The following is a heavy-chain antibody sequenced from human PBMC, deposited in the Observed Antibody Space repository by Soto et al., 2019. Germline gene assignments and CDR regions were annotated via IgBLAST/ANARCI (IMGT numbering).Heavy chain of an antibody. CDR2: IYPGDSDT. CDR1: GYSFTSYW. V-gene: IGHV5-51*01. J-gene: IGHJ5*02. Sequence: PGESLKISCKGSGYSFTSYWIGWVRQMPGKGLEWMGIIYPGDSDTRYSPSFQGQVTISADKSISTAYLQWSSLKASDTAMYYCARFTFVDSSSSRGGGWFDPWGQGTLVTVSS. CDR3: ARFTFVDSSSSRGGGWFDP. D-gene: IGHD6-6*01.